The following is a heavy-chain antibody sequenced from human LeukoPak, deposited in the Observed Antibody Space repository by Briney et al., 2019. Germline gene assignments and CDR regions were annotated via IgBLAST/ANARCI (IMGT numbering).Heavy chain of an antibody. Sequence: PGGSLRLSCAAPGFTVSSNYMSWVRQAPGKGLEWVSVIYSGGSTYYADSVKGRFTISRDNSKNTLYLQMNSLRAEDTAVYYCARDHPYYYDSSGYSEYYFDYWGQGTLVTVSS. CDR1: GFTVSSNY. D-gene: IGHD3-22*01. V-gene: IGHV3-66*01. CDR2: IYSGGST. J-gene: IGHJ4*02. CDR3: ARDHPYYYDSSGYSEYYFDY.